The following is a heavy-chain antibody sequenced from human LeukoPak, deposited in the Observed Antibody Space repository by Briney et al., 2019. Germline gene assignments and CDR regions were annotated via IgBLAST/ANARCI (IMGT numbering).Heavy chain of an antibody. V-gene: IGHV3-48*02. J-gene: IGHJ6*02. CDR3: ARADLYSSSWYEGYYGMDV. CDR1: GFTFSSYS. Sequence: GGSLRLSCAASGFTFSSYSMNWVCQAPGKGLEWVSYISSSSSTIYYADSVKGRFTISRDNAKNSLYLQMNSLRDEDTAVYYCARADLYSSSWYEGYYGMDVWGQGTTVTVSS. CDR2: ISSSSSTI. D-gene: IGHD6-13*01.